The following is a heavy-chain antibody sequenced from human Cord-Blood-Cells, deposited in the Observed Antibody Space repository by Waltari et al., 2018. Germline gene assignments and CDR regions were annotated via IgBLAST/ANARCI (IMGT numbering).Heavy chain of an antibody. Sequence: QLQLQESGPGLVKPSETLSLTCTVSGGSISSSSYYWGWIRQPPGKGLEWIGSIYYSGSTYYNPSLKSRVTISVDTSKNQFSLKLSSVTAADTAVYYCARQKDHLPAARPNPFDYWGQGTLVTVSS. J-gene: IGHJ4*02. CDR3: ARQKDHLPAARPNPFDY. V-gene: IGHV4-39*01. CDR1: GGSISSSSYY. CDR2: IYYSGST. D-gene: IGHD6-6*01.